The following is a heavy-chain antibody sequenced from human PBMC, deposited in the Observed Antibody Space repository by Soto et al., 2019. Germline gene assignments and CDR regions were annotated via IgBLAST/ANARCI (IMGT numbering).Heavy chain of an antibody. CDR2: ISYDGSNK. CDR3: AKDKGIVVATPHS. D-gene: IGHD1-26*01. Sequence: QVQLVESGGGVVQPGRSLRLSCAASGFTFSSYGMHWVRQAPGKGLEWVAVISYDGSNKYYADSVKGRFTISRDNSKNTLYLQMNRLRAEDTAVYYCAKDKGIVVATPHSWGQGTLVTVSS. J-gene: IGHJ5*02. V-gene: IGHV3-30*18. CDR1: GFTFSSYG.